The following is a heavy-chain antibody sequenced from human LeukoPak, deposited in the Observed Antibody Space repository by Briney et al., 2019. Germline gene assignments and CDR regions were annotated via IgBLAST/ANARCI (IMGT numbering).Heavy chain of an antibody. CDR3: ARRPRCLEWLRAFDP. CDR1: GGSFSGYY. V-gene: IGHV4-34*01. J-gene: IGHJ5*02. D-gene: IGHD3-3*01. CDR2: INHSGSN. Sequence: SEPLSLTCAVYGGSFSGYYWSWISPPPGKGLEWIGEINHSGSNNYNTSPKRRATISGNTSKTQFSLKLRSVTPADTPVYYCARRPRCLEWLRAFDPGGQGTLVTVSS.